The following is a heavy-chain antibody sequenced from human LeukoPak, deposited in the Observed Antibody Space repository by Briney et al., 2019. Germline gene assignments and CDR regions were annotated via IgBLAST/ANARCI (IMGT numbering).Heavy chain of an antibody. CDR2: IYYSGST. J-gene: IGHJ4*02. CDR1: GGSISSYY. V-gene: IGHV4-59*08. Sequence: SETLSLTCTVSGGSISSYYWSWIRQPPGKRLEWIGYIYYSGSTNYNPSLKSRVTISVDTSKNQFSLKLSSVTAADTAVYYCARHYDSSGYWYYFDYWGQGTLVTVSS. CDR3: ARHYDSSGYWYYFDY. D-gene: IGHD3-22*01.